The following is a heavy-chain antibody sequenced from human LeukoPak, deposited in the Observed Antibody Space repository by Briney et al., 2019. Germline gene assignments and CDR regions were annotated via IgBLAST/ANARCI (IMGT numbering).Heavy chain of an antibody. CDR2: INSDGINT. CDR3: ARDLGQYYDTSDNWFDP. CDR1: GFTFSNYW. V-gene: IGHV3-74*01. Sequence: EGSLRLSCAASGFTFSNYWMHWVRQAPGKGLVWVSRINSDGINTSYADSVKGRFTIPRDNAKNTLNLQMNSLRAEDTAVYYCARDLGQYYDTSDNWFDPWGQGTLVTVSS. D-gene: IGHD3-22*01. J-gene: IGHJ5*02.